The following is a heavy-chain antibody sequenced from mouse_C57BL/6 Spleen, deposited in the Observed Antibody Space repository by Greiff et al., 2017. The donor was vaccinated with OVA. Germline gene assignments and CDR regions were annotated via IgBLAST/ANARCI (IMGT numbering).Heavy chain of an antibody. CDR2: INPGSGGT. V-gene: IGHV1-54*01. CDR1: GYAFTNYL. J-gene: IGHJ2*01. CDR3: ARRNGNYKGYFDY. Sequence: QVQLQQSGAELVRPGTSVKVSCKASGYAFTNYLIEWVKQRPGQGLEWIGVINPGSGGTNYNEKFKGKATLTADKSSSTAYMQLSSLTSEDSAVYFCARRNGNYKGYFDYWGQGTTLTVSS. D-gene: IGHD2-1*01.